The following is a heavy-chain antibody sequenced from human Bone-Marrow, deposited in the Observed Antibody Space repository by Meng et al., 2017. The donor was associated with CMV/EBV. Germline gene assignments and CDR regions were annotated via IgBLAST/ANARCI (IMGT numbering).Heavy chain of an antibody. J-gene: IGHJ6*02. CDR1: GFSFSNYA. Sequence: GGSPRLSCVASGFSFSNYAVHWVRQAPGKGLEWVAVIWYDGSNKYYADSVKGRFTISRDNSKNTLYLQMNSLRAEDTAVYYCAKVGGAGRRYYYYGMDVWGQGTTVTVYS. D-gene: IGHD3-10*01. CDR3: AKVGGAGRRYYYYGMDV. V-gene: IGHV3-33*06. CDR2: IWYDGSNK.